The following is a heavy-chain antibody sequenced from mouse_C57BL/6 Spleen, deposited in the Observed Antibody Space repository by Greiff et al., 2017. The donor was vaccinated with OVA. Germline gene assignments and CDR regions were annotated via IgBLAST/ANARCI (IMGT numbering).Heavy chain of an antibody. Sequence: QVQLKQSGPGLVAPSQSLSITCTVSGFSLTSYGVHWVRQPPGKGLEWLVVIWSDGSTTYNSALKSRLSISKDNSKSQVFLKMNRLQTDDTAMYYCARHGDYGYDDEAWFAYWGQGTLVTVSA. D-gene: IGHD2-2*01. J-gene: IGHJ3*01. CDR2: IWSDGST. CDR3: ARHGDYGYDDEAWFAY. CDR1: GFSLTSYG. V-gene: IGHV2-6-1*01.